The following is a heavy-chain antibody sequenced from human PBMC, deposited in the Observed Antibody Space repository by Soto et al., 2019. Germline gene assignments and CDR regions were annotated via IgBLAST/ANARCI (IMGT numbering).Heavy chain of an antibody. V-gene: IGHV3-7*03. Sequence: EVQVVDSGGGLVQPGGSLRLSCAASGFTFSSFWMSWVRQAPGKGLEWVANIKPDGSEKYYVDSVMGRFTISRDNAENSLFLEMNSLRAEDTDVYYCVRGGQRFDPWGQGTLVTVSS. CDR2: IKPDGSEK. CDR1: GFTFSSFW. J-gene: IGHJ5*02. CDR3: VRGGQRFDP.